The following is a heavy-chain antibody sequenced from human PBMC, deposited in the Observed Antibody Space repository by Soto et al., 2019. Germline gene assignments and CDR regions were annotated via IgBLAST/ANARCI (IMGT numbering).Heavy chain of an antibody. CDR3: ARGVWVNSAFDI. CDR2: IWYDGSNK. D-gene: IGHD3-16*01. CDR1: GFTFSSYG. V-gene: IGHV3-33*01. Sequence: PGGSLRLSCAASGFTFSSYGMHWVRQAPGKGLEWVAVIWYDGSNKYYADSVKGRFTISRDNSKNTLYLQMNSLRAEDTAVYYCARGVWVNSAFDIWGQGTMVTVSS. J-gene: IGHJ3*02.